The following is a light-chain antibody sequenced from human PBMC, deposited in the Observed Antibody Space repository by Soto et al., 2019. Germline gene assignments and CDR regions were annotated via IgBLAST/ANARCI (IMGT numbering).Light chain of an antibody. CDR2: GAS. V-gene: IGKV3-20*01. CDR1: QSVSSSH. J-gene: IGKJ2*01. Sequence: EIVLTQSPGTLSSSPGERATLSCRASQSVSSSHLAWYQQKPGQAPRLLIYGASSRATGIPDRFSGSGSGTDFTLTISRLEPEDFAVYFCQHYNNWPPYTFGQGTRLEIK. CDR3: QHYNNWPPYT.